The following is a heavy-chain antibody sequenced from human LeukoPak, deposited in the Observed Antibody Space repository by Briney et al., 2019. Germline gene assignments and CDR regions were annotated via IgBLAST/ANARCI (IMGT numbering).Heavy chain of an antibody. CDR3: AREPTYDFWSGGFDY. J-gene: IGHJ4*02. Sequence: GASVKVSCKASGYTFTNYGVSWVRQAPGQGLEWMGWISAYNGNTNYAQKLQGRVTMTTDTSTSTAYMELRSLRSDDTAVYYCAREPTYDFWSGGFDYWGQGTLVTVSS. D-gene: IGHD3-3*01. CDR1: GYTFTNYG. V-gene: IGHV1-18*01. CDR2: ISAYNGNT.